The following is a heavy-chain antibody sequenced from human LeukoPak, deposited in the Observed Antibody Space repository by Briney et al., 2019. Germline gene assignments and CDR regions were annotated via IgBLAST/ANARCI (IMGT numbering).Heavy chain of an antibody. V-gene: IGHV3-23*01. D-gene: IGHD3-9*01. CDR3: TRYLMDYDVSTGLHHYYMDV. J-gene: IGHJ6*02. CDR2: FRGGGDAT. Sequence: GGSLRLSCAASEFTFSSYAMSWVRQTPGTGLEPVSAFRGGGDATYYSDPLRGRFTVSRDNARSPVYLQMIPLRVEDTAVYYCTRYLMDYDVSTGLHHYYMDVWGQGTTVTVSS. CDR1: EFTFSSYA.